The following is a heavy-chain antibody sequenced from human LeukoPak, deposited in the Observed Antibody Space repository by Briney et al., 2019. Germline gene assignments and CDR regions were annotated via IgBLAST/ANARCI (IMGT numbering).Heavy chain of an antibody. V-gene: IGHV4-59*01. CDR1: GGSISSYY. CDR2: IYYSGST. J-gene: IGHJ3*02. Sequence: PSETLSLTCTVSGGSISSYYWSWIRQPPGMGLEWIGYIYYSGSTNYNPSLKSRVTISVDTSKNQFSLKLSSVTAADTAVYYCARDLGIVGASEPAFDIWGQGTMVTVSS. CDR3: ARDLGIVGASEPAFDI. D-gene: IGHD1-26*01.